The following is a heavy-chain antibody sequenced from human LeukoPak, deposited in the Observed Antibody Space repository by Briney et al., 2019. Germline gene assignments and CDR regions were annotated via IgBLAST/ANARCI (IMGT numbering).Heavy chain of an antibody. CDR1: GFTFSSYW. V-gene: IGHV3-7*01. Sequence: LAGGSLRLSCAASGFTFSSYWMSWVRQTPGVGLEWVANIKQDGREKDYVDSVKDRFTISRDNAKNSLYLQMNSLRVEDTAVYYCGRHGGAFEMWGQGTMVTVSS. CDR3: GRHGGAFEM. CDR2: IKQDGREK. J-gene: IGHJ3*02.